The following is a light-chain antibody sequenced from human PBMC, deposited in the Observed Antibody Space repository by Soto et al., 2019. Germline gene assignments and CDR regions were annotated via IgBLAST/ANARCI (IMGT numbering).Light chain of an antibody. CDR2: KAS. J-gene: IGKJ1*01. V-gene: IGKV1-5*03. CDR3: QQYNSYLWT. CDR1: QSISSW. Sequence: DIQMTQSPSTLSASVGDRVIIICRASQSISSWVAWYQQKPGKAPKLLIYKASSLESGVPSRFSGSGSGTEFTLTIRSLQPDDFATYYCQQYNSYLWTFGQGTKVDIK.